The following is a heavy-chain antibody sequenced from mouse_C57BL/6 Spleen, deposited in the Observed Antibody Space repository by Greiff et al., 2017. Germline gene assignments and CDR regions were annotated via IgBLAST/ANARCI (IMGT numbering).Heavy chain of an antibody. CDR2: IHPNSGST. D-gene: IGHD1-1*01. V-gene: IGHV1-64*01. CDR1: GYTFTSYW. Sequence: QVQLQQPGAELVKPGASVKLSCKASGYTFTSYWMHWVKQRPGQGLEWIGMIHPNSGSTNYNEKFKSKATLTVDKSSSTAYMQLSSLTSEDSAVYYCARWYYGSSYGYYFDYWGQGTTLTVSS. CDR3: ARWYYGSSYGYYFDY. J-gene: IGHJ2*01.